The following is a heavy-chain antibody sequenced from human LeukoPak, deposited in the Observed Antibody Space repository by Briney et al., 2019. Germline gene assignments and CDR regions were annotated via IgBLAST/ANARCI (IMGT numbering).Heavy chain of an antibody. CDR3: ARGYWYYDILTGTPNYYGMDV. CDR2: LNAGTGNT. CDR1: GYTFTRYA. J-gene: IGHJ6*02. D-gene: IGHD3-9*01. Sequence: ASVKVSCKASGYTFTRYAMHWVRQAPGQRLEWMGWLNAGTGNTKYSQRFQGRLTITRDASASTAYIDLSSLRSEDTAVYYCARGYWYYDILTGTPNYYGMDVWGQGTTVTVSS. V-gene: IGHV1-3*01.